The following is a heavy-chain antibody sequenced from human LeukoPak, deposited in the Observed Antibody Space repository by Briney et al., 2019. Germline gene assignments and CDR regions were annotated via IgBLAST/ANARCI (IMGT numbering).Heavy chain of an antibody. D-gene: IGHD6-19*01. CDR3: VGSREQWLVDY. CDR1: GGSINSSSYY. Sequence: PSETLSLTCTVSGGSINSSSYYWGWIRQPPGKGLEWIGSIYYTGSTYYNPSLKSRVTISVDTSKNQFSLKLSSVTAADTAVYYCVGSREQWLVDYWGQGTLATLSS. CDR2: IYYTGST. V-gene: IGHV4-39*01. J-gene: IGHJ4*02.